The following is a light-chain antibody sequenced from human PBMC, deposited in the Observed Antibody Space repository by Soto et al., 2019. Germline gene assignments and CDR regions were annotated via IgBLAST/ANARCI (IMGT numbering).Light chain of an antibody. V-gene: IGKV3-20*01. J-gene: IGKJ4*01. CDR2: DAS. Sequence: EIVMTQSAGTLSGSPGERATLSCGASQSVSINLAWYQQKHGQAPRLLIYDASSRATGIPDRFSGGGSGTDFNLTISRLETEDFAVYYCQQFSSYPLTFGGGTKVDIK. CDR3: QQFSSYPLT. CDR1: QSVSIN.